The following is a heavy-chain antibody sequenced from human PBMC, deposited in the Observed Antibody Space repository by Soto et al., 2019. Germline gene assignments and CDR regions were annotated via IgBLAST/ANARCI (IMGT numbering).Heavy chain of an antibody. J-gene: IGHJ4*02. D-gene: IGHD2-21*01. V-gene: IGHV1-8*01. CDR3: VRAPLDYYSADYFDN. Sequence: GASVKVSCKASGYTFTNNDINWVRQATGQGPEWMGWMNPYSGNTGYAQKFQGRVTMTRDNSITTAYMELSSLRSEDTAVYYCVRAPLDYYSADYFDNWGQGTLVTVSS. CDR1: GYTFTNND. CDR2: MNPYSGNT.